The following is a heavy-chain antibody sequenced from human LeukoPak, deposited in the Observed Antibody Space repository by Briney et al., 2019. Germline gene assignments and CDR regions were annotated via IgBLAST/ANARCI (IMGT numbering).Heavy chain of an antibody. CDR1: GFTFSSHS. CDR3: ARDAALLPGKYYYYMDV. Sequence: GGSLRLSCAASGFTFSSHSMNWVRQAPGKGLEWVSSITGSSTYTNYADSLKGRFTISRDNAKNSMYLEMNSLTAEDTAVYFCARDAALLPGKYYYYMDVWGKGPRVTAPS. D-gene: IGHD1-14*01. J-gene: IGHJ6*03. V-gene: IGHV3-21*01. CDR2: ITGSSTYT.